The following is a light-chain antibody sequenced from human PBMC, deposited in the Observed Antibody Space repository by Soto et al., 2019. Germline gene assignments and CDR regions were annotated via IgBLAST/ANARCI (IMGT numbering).Light chain of an antibody. CDR3: QQLFRYPLA. CDR1: EGIVNY. J-gene: IGKJ5*01. V-gene: IGKV1-9*01. Sequence: IQLTQSPSSLSASVGDRVTITCRASEGIVNYLAWYQQQPGKAPKLLIYGASTLQGGVPSRFTCSGYGTDFTLTISSLQPEDFATYHCQQLFRYPLAFGQGTRLEMK. CDR2: GAS.